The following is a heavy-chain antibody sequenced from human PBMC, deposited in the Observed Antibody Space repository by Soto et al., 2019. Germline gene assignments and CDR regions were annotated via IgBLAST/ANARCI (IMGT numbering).Heavy chain of an antibody. Sequence: PGRSLRLSCAASGFTFSSYAMSWVRQAPGKGLEWVSAISARGGTPYYTDSVKGRFTISRDNSKNTLYLQMSSLRAEDTAIYYCARVGLVRFLERYFFDYWGQGTLVTVSS. CDR2: ISARGGTP. J-gene: IGHJ4*02. CDR1: GFTFSSYA. D-gene: IGHD3-3*01. CDR3: ARVGLVRFLERYFFDY. V-gene: IGHV3-23*01.